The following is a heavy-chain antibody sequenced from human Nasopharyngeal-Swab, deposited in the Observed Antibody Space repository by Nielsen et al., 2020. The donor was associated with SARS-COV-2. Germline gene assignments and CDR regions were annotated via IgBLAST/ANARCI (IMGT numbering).Heavy chain of an antibody. CDR3: ATYSGSYSGVDYYYGMDV. CDR1: GGTFSSYA. CDR2: IIPIFGTA. Sequence: SVKVSCKASGGTFSSYAISWVRQAPGQGLEWMGGIIPIFGTANYAQKFQDRVTITADESTSTAYMELSSLRSEDTAVYYCATYSGSYSGVDYYYGMDVWGQGTTVTVSS. J-gene: IGHJ6*02. V-gene: IGHV1-69*13. D-gene: IGHD1-26*01.